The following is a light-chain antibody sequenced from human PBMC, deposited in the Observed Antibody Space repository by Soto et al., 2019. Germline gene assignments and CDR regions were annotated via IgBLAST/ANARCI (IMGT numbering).Light chain of an antibody. Sequence: QTVVTQEPSFSVSPGGTVTLTCGLSSGSVSPSYYPSWYQQTPGQAPRTLISSTNTRSSGVPDRFSGSILGNKAALTITGAQADDESDYYCVLYVGSGISVFGGGTKLTVL. CDR3: VLYVGSGISV. J-gene: IGLJ2*01. CDR2: STN. CDR1: SGSVSPSYY. V-gene: IGLV8-61*01.